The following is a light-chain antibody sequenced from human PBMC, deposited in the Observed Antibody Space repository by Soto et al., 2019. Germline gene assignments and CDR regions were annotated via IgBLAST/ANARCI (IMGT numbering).Light chain of an antibody. V-gene: IGKV1-5*01. CDR1: QSVRSW. Sequence: DIQMTQSPATLSASVGDRVTITCRASQSVRSWRAWYQQKPGQAPKLLMYAASTLEGGVPSRFSGSGSGTEFTLTISGLQPDDFATSYCQPYDSDVVSLGGGTKVE. J-gene: IGKJ4*01. CDR3: QPYDSDVVS. CDR2: AAS.